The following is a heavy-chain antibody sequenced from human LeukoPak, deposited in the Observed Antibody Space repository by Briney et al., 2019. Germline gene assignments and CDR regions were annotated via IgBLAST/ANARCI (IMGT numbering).Heavy chain of an antibody. CDR3: AHSKTGLLILYYFDY. CDR1: GFSLPTRGVA. J-gene: IGHJ4*02. V-gene: IGHV2-5*02. CDR2: IYWDGDK. Sequence: SGPTLFKPPQTLTLTCTFSGFSLPTRGVAVGWIRQPPGKALEWLALIYWDGDKRYSPSLKSRPTITKDTSKNQVVLTMTNMDPVDTATYYCAHSKTGLLILYYFDYWGQGTLVTVSS. D-gene: IGHD2-21*02.